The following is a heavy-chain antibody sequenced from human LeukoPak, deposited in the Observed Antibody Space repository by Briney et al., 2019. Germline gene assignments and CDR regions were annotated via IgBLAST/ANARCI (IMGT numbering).Heavy chain of an antibody. V-gene: IGHV4-39*01. CDR2: IYYSGST. Sequence: PSETLSLTCTVSGGSISSSSYYRGWMRQPPGKGLEWIGSIYYSGSTYYNPSLKSRVTISVDTSKNQFSLKLSSVTAADTAVYYCARIWVGYPGGYWGQGTLVIVSS. J-gene: IGHJ4*02. CDR3: ARIWVGYPGGY. D-gene: IGHD3-16*01. CDR1: GGSISSSSYY.